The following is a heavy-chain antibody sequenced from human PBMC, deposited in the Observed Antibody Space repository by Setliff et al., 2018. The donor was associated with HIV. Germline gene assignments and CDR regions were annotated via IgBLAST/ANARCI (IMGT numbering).Heavy chain of an antibody. Sequence: ASVKVSCKASGYTFSRYGISWVRQAPGQGLEWMGWISAYNGNTKFAQRFQGRVTMTTDTSTRTAYMELRTLRSDDTAVYYCARALGSAAGARFDPWGQGTLVTVSS. CDR2: ISAYNGNT. D-gene: IGHD6-13*01. V-gene: IGHV1-18*01. CDR3: ARALGSAAGARFDP. CDR1: GYTFSRYG. J-gene: IGHJ5*02.